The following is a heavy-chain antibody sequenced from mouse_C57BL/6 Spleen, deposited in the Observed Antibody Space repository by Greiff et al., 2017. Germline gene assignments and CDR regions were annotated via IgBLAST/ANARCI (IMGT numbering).Heavy chain of an antibody. Sequence: VQLQQSGPGLVQPSQSLSITCTVSGFSLTSYGVHWVRQSPGKGLEWLGVIWSGGSTDYNAAFISRLSISKDNSKIQVFFKMNSLQADDTDIYYCARSYGSSPYWYFDVWGTGTTVTVSS. CDR3: ARSYGSSPYWYFDV. CDR1: GFSLTSYG. J-gene: IGHJ1*03. V-gene: IGHV2-2*01. CDR2: IWSGGST. D-gene: IGHD1-1*01.